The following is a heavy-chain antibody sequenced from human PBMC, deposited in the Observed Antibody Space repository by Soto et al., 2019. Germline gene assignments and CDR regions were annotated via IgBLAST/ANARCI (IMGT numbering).Heavy chain of an antibody. Sequence: PSETLSLTCAVSSGSISSSNWWSWVRQPPGKGLEWIGEIYHSGSTNYNPSLKSRVTISVDTSKNQFSLKLSSVTAADTAVYYCARVRPGAAAGTPYYYYYGMDVWGQGTTVTVSS. V-gene: IGHV4-4*02. D-gene: IGHD6-13*01. CDR3: ARVRPGAAAGTPYYYYYGMDV. J-gene: IGHJ6*02. CDR1: SGSISSSNW. CDR2: IYHSGST.